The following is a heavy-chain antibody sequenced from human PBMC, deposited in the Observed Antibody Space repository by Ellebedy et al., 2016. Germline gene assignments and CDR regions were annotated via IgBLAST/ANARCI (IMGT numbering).Heavy chain of an antibody. CDR2: INPSGGST. V-gene: IGHV1-46*01. D-gene: IGHD3-10*01. J-gene: IGHJ4*02. Sequence: ASVKVSCXASGYTFTSYYMHWVRQAPGQGLEWMGIINPSGGSTSYAQKFQGRVTMTRDTSTSTAYMDLRSLRSDDTAMYYCAKTSGWGYGENWGQGTLVTVSS. CDR1: GYTFTSYY. CDR3: AKTSGWGYGEN.